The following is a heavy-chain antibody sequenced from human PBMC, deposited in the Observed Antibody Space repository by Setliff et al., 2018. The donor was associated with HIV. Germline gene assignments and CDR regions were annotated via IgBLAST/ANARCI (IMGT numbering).Heavy chain of an antibody. Sequence: PSETLSLTCAVSGGSFSVYYWRWIRQPPGKGLEWIGEINHSGSTNYNPSLKSRVTISVDTSKNQFSLKLSSVTAADTAVYYCASLDGSESPYIYYYYMDVWGKGTAVTVSS. D-gene: IGHD3-10*01. CDR3: ASLDGSESPYIYYYYMDV. CDR2: INHSGST. J-gene: IGHJ6*03. V-gene: IGHV4-34*01. CDR1: GGSFSVYY.